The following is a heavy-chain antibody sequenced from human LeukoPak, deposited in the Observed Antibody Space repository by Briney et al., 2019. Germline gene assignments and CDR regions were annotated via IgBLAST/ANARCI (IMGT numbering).Heavy chain of an antibody. CDR1: GFTFSNYW. CDR2: IKQDGSTK. J-gene: IGHJ4*02. Sequence: SGGSLRLSCAASGFTFSNYWMTWVRQAPWKGLEWVANIKQDGSTKYYVDSVKGRFTISRDNAKNSLYLQMNSLRAEDTAVYYCARIGYSSSCLDYWGQGTLVTVSS. D-gene: IGHD6-13*01. CDR3: ARIGYSSSCLDY. V-gene: IGHV3-7*05.